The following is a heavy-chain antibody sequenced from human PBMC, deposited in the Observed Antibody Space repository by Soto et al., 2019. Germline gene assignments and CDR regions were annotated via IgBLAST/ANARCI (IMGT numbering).Heavy chain of an antibody. CDR2: IWYYGSNK. CDR1: GCTLSSDG. J-gene: IGHJ6*02. CDR3: ARDDSPYYDFWSGYYKAYGMDV. V-gene: IGHV3-33*01. Sequence: GCLKRGGSASGCTLSSDGMDGVRQAAGKGLEWVAVIWYYGSNKYYADSVKGRFTISRDNSKNTLYLQMNSLRDEDTAVYYCARDDSPYYDFWSGYYKAYGMDVWGQGTTVTVYS. D-gene: IGHD3-3*01.